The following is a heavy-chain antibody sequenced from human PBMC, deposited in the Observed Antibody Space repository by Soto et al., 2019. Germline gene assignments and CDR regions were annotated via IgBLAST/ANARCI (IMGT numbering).Heavy chain of an antibody. Sequence: PSETLSLTCTVSGGSISSGDYYWIWILQPPGKGLEWIGYIHYSGSTYYNPSLKSRITISVEKSKNQFSLKLNSVTAADTAVYYCATLLRFFGPWGQGIQVTVSS. CDR2: IHYSGST. CDR3: ATLLRFFGP. D-gene: IGHD3-3*01. V-gene: IGHV4-30-4*01. J-gene: IGHJ5*02. CDR1: GGSISSGDYY.